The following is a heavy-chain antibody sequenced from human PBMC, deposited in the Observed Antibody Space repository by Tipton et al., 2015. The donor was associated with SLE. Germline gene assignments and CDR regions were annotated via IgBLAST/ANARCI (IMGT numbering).Heavy chain of an antibody. V-gene: IGHV3-30*18. CDR2: IWHDGSNK. J-gene: IGHJ6*02. CDR1: GFTVSSYG. Sequence: SLRLSCAASGFTVSSYGMHWVRQAPGKGLEWVAVIWHDGSNKYYADSVKGRFTISRDNSKNTLYLQMNSLRTEDTAVYYCAKQISPHYGMDVWGQGTTVTVSS. CDR3: AKQISPHYGMDV.